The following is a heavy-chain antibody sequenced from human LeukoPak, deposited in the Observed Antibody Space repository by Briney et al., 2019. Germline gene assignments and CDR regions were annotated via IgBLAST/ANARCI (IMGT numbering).Heavy chain of an antibody. CDR1: GYTFTSYD. D-gene: IGHD1-26*01. Sequence: ASVKVSCKAFGYTFTSYDINWVRQATGQGLEWMGWMNPNSGNTGYAQKFQGRITITRNTSISTAYMELSSLRSEDTAGYYCAADVGDTMFDPWGQGTLVTVSS. CDR3: AADVGDTMFDP. V-gene: IGHV1-8*03. J-gene: IGHJ5*02. CDR2: MNPNSGNT.